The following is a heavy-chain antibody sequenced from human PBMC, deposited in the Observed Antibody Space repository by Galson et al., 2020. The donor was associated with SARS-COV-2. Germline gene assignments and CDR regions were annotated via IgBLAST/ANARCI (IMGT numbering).Heavy chain of an antibody. D-gene: IGHD3-3*01. J-gene: IGHJ6*02. V-gene: IGHV4-38-2*01. Sequence: SQTLSLTCAVSGYSISSGYYWGWIRQPPGKGLEWIGSIYHSGSTYYNPSLKSRVTISVDTSKNQFSLKLSSVTAADTAVYYCARGQTTNDFWSGYSNYYYYYGMDVWGQGTTVTVSS. CDR3: ARGQTTNDFWSGYSNYYYYYGMDV. CDR1: GYSISSGYY. CDR2: IYHSGST.